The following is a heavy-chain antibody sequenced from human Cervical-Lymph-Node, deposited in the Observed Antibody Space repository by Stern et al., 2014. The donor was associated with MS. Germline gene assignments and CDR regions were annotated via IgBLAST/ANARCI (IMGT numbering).Heavy chain of an antibody. V-gene: IGHV4-31*03. CDR2: IYYSGGT. CDR1: GGSISSGGYY. J-gene: IGHJ4*02. CDR3: AKYRVFGGVIVVDY. Sequence: QLQLQESGPGLVKPSQTVSLTCTVSGGSISSGGYYWSWIRQHPGKGLEWIGYIYYSGGTSYNPSLKSRVTISLDTSKSQFALKLSSVTAADTAVYYCAKYRVFGGVIVVDYWGQGTLVTVSS. D-gene: IGHD3-16*02.